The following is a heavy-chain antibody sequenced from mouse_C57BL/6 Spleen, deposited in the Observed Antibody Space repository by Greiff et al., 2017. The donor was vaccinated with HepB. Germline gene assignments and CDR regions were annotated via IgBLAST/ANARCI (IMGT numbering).Heavy chain of an antibody. CDR1: GYTFTDYE. CDR3: TTYLEAMDY. CDR2: IDPETGGT. Sequence: VQLQQSGAELVRPGASVTLSCKASGYTFTDYEMHWVKQTPVHGLEWIGAIDPETGGTAYNQKFKGKSILTADKSSSTAYMELRSLTSEDSAVYYCTTYLEAMDYWGQGTSVTVSS. J-gene: IGHJ4*01. V-gene: IGHV1-15*01. D-gene: IGHD2-10*01.